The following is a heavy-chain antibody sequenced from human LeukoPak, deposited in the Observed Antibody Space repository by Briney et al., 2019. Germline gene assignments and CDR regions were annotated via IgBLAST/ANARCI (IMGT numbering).Heavy chain of an antibody. D-gene: IGHD3-10*01. J-gene: IGHJ3*02. CDR1: GYTFTGYY. CDR2: INPNSGGT. CDR3: ATPMVRGVTYDAFDI. V-gene: IGHV1-2*02. Sequence: ASVKVSCKASGYTFTGYYIHWVRQAPGQGLEWMGWINPNSGGTTYAQKFQGRVTMIRDTSISTAYMELSRLRSDDTAVYYCATPMVRGVTYDAFDIWGQGTMVTVSS.